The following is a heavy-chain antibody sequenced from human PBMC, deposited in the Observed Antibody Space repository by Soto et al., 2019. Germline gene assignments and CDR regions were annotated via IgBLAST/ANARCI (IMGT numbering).Heavy chain of an antibody. D-gene: IGHD3-10*01. J-gene: IGHJ6*03. CDR1: GFTFSRYV. CDR3: ARHDGDYYYNHMDV. CDR2: ISGSGGVS. V-gene: IGHV3-23*01. Sequence: GGSLRLSCVGSGFTFSRYVMSWVRQAPGKGLEWVSVISGSGGVSYYTDSVKGRFTISRDNSKNTLYLEMKSLGAGDTAVYYCARHDGDYYYNHMDVWSKGTTVTVSS.